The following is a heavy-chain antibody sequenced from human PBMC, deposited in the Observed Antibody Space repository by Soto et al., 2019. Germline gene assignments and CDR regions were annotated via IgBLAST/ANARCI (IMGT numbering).Heavy chain of an antibody. Sequence: ASVKVSCKASGYTFTSYYMHWVRQAPGQGLESMGIINPSGGSTSYAQKFQGRVTMTRDTSTSTVYMELSSLRSEDTAVYYCARSDYEDNWFDPWGQGTLVTVSS. CDR2: INPSGGST. D-gene: IGHD4-17*01. V-gene: IGHV1-46*03. CDR1: GYTFTSYY. J-gene: IGHJ5*02. CDR3: ARSDYEDNWFDP.